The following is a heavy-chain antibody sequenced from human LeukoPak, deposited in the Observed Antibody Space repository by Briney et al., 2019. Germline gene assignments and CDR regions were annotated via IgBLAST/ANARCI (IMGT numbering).Heavy chain of an antibody. J-gene: IGHJ5*02. D-gene: IGHD3-22*01. Sequence: SETLSLTCTVSGGSISSYYWSWIRQPPGKGLEWIGYIYYSGSTNCNPSLKSRVTISVDTSKNQFSLKLSSVTAADTAVYYCAREQRYYYDSSGYKYRNWFDPWGQGTLVTVSS. CDR1: GGSISSYY. CDR2: IYYSGST. V-gene: IGHV4-59*01. CDR3: AREQRYYYDSSGYKYRNWFDP.